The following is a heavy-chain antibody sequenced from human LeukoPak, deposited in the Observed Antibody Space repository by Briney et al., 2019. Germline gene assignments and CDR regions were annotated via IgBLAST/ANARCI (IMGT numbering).Heavy chain of an antibody. CDR2: IYPHDSDT. CDR3: ARRRIVGSGWYDGALDI. D-gene: IGHD6-19*01. CDR1: GYYFLTYW. Sequence: GESLKISCKGSGYYFLTYWLGGVRRLPGKGLEWMGIIYPHDSDTRYSPSFQGQVTMSVDKSINTAYLQWGSLKASDTAMYYCARRRIVGSGWYDGALDIWGQGTMVTVSS. J-gene: IGHJ3*02. V-gene: IGHV5-51*01.